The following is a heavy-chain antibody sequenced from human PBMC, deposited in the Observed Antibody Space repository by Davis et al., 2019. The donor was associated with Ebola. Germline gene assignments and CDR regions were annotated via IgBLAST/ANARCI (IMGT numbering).Heavy chain of an antibody. CDR2: IYHSGST. CDR3: ARAAPGVRNWFDP. J-gene: IGHJ5*02. Sequence: LRLSCAVSGGSISSGGYSWSWIRQPPGKGLEWIGYIYHSGSTYYNPSLKSRVTISVDRSKNQFSLKLSSVTAADTAVYYCARAAPGVRNWFDPWGQGTLVTVSS. CDR1: GGSISSGGYS. V-gene: IGHV4-30-2*01. D-gene: IGHD3-3*01.